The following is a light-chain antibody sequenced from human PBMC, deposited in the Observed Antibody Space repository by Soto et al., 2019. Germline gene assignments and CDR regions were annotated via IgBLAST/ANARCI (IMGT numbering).Light chain of an antibody. CDR1: DGPVTSNHY. J-gene: IGLJ2*01. Sequence: QTLVTQEPSLTVSPGGTVTLTCGSSDGPVTSNHYPYWYQQRPGQVPRTLIYDTTNRQSWAPARFSGSLVGVKAALTLSGAQPEDEADYYCLLAYSGGRVFGGGTQLTVL. CDR2: DTT. V-gene: IGLV7-46*01. CDR3: LLAYSGGRV.